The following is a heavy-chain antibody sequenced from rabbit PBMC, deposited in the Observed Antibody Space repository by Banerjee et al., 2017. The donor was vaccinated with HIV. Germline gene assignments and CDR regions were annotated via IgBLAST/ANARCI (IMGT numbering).Heavy chain of an antibody. CDR3: ARGTWDAGDGLNL. Sequence: QEQLEEFGGGLVQPEGSLTLTCTASGFSFSSSYFLCWVRQAPGKGLEWIACIYAGDGNTYYASWVNGRFTISKTSSTTVDLQMTSLTAADTATYFCARGTWDAGDGLNLWGPGTLVTVS. D-gene: IGHD4-2*01. J-gene: IGHJ4*01. V-gene: IGHV1S45*01. CDR2: IYAGDGNT. CDR1: GFSFSSSYF.